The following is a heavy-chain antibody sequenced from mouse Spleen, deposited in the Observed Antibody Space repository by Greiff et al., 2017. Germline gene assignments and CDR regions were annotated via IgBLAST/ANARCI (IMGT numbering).Heavy chain of an antibody. Sequence: QVQLQQPGAELVKPGASVKMSCKASGYTFTSYWITWVKQRPGQGLEWIGDIYPGSGSTNYNEKFKSKATLTVDTSSSTAYMQLSSLTSEDSAVYYCARAYYGSRHFDYWGQGTTLTVSS. V-gene: IGHV1-55*01. CDR3: ARAYYGSRHFDY. J-gene: IGHJ2*01. CDR1: GYTFTSYW. D-gene: IGHD1-1*01. CDR2: IYPGSGST.